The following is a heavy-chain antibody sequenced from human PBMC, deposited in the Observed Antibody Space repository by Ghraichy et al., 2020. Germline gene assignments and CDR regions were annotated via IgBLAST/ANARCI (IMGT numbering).Heavy chain of an antibody. CDR2: IYYSGST. D-gene: IGHD3-10*01. CDR1: GGSISSYY. J-gene: IGHJ4*02. Sequence: GALRLSCTVSGGSISSYYWSWIRQPPGKGLEWIGYIYYSGSTNYNPSLKSRVTISVDTSKNQFSLKLSSVTAADTAVYYCAGASITSSYDYWGQGTLVTVSS. CDR3: AGASITSSYDY. V-gene: IGHV4-59*01.